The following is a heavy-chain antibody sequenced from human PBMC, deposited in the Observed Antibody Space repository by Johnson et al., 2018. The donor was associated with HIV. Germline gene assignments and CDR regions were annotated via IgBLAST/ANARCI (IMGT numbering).Heavy chain of an antibody. V-gene: IGHV3-11*04. CDR2: ISSSGSTR. D-gene: IGHD6-13*01. J-gene: IGHJ3*02. CDR3: ARYQQLVRDGAFDI. CDR1: GFTFSDYY. Sequence: QVQLVESGGGLVKPGGSLRLSCAASGFTFSDYYMSWIRQAPGKGLEWISYISSSGSTRYYADSVKGRFTISRDNAKNSLYLQMNSLGAEDTAGYYCARYQQLVRDGAFDIRGQGTMVTVSS.